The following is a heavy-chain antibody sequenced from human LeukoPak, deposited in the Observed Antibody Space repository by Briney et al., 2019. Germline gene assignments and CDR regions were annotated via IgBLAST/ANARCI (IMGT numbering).Heavy chain of an antibody. V-gene: IGHV3-48*01. D-gene: IGHD5-12*01. J-gene: IGHJ4*02. Sequence: GGSLRLSCAASGFTFSSYNMNWVRQAPGKGLEWVSYISSSSSSTIYYADSVKGRFTISRDNAKNSLYLQMSSLRAEDTVLYYCARADRGYSGYAGLYWGQGTLVTVSS. CDR1: GFTFSSYN. CDR2: ISSSSSSTI. CDR3: ARADRGYSGYAGLY.